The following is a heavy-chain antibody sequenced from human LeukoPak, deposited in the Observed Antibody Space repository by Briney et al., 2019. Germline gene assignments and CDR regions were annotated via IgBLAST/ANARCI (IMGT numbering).Heavy chain of an antibody. CDR1: GGSISSYY. CDR3: ARDPHDYSIIYFDY. Sequence: SETLSLTCTVSGGSISSYYWSWIRQPPGKGLEWIGYMDYSGSTNYNPSLKSRVTISVDTSKNQFSLNLSSVTAADTALYYCARDPHDYSIIYFDYWGQGILVTVSS. J-gene: IGHJ4*02. CDR2: MDYSGST. V-gene: IGHV4-59*12. D-gene: IGHD4-11*01.